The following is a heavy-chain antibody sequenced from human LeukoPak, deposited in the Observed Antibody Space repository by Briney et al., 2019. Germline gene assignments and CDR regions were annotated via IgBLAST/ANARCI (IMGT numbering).Heavy chain of an antibody. Sequence: GGSLRLPCAASGFTFSSYAMSWVRQAPGKGLEWVSAISGSGGSTYYADSVKGRFTISRDNSKNTLYLQMNSLRAEDTAVYYCANIKARISDWFDPWGQGTLVTVSS. J-gene: IGHJ5*02. D-gene: IGHD3-10*01. CDR3: ANIKARISDWFDP. CDR2: ISGSGGST. V-gene: IGHV3-23*01. CDR1: GFTFSSYA.